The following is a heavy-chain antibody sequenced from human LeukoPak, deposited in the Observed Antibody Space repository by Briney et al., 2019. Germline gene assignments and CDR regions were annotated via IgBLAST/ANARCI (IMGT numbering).Heavy chain of an antibody. D-gene: IGHD6-6*01. CDR1: GFTFDDYA. CDR3: ATLSSSPSEDY. Sequence: GGSLRLSCAASGFTFDDYAMHWVRQAPGKGLEWVSGISWNSGSIGYADSVKGRFTISRDNAKNSLYLQMNSLRAEDTALYYCATLSSSPSEDYWGQGTLVTVSS. J-gene: IGHJ4*02. CDR2: ISWNSGSI. V-gene: IGHV3-9*01.